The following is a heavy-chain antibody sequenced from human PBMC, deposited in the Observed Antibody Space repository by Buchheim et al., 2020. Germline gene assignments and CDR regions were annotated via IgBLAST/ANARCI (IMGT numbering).Heavy chain of an antibody. D-gene: IGHD2-15*01. Sequence: EVQLLESWGGLVQPGGSLRLSCAASGFTFSSYTMSWVRQAPGKGLEWVSAISGSGGSTYYADSVKGRFTISRDTSKNTLYLQMSSLRAVDTAVDDRAKVGVVVLPVIDYWGQGT. V-gene: IGHV3-23*01. CDR1: GFTFSSYT. CDR2: ISGSGGST. J-gene: IGHJ4*02. CDR3: AKVGVVVLPVIDY.